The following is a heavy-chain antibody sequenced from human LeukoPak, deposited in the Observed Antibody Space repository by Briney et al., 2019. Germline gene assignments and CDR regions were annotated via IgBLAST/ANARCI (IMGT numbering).Heavy chain of an antibody. J-gene: IGHJ6*01. CDR1: AYTFSTSG. Sequence: ASVKVSCKASAYTFSTSGMSWVRQAPGQGLEWMGWISAYNGKTNYAQKLQGRVTMTTDTSTTTAYMELRSLRTDDTAVYYRARQVDVGYYGMDVWGQGTTVIVSP. CDR3: ARQVDVGYYGMDV. D-gene: IGHD2-2*01. V-gene: IGHV1-18*01. CDR2: ISAYNGKT.